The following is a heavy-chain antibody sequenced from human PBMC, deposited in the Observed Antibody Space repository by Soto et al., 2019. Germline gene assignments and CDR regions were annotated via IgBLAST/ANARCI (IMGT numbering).Heavy chain of an antibody. CDR3: ARDQILLWFGELSPAFDI. D-gene: IGHD3-10*01. V-gene: IGHV1-3*01. CDR1: GYTFTSYA. Sequence: ASVKVSCKASGYTFTSYAMHWVRQAPGQRLEWMGWINAGNGNTKYSQKFQGRVTITRDTSASTANMELSSLRSEDTAVYYCARDQILLWFGELSPAFDIWGQGTMVTVSS. CDR2: INAGNGNT. J-gene: IGHJ3*02.